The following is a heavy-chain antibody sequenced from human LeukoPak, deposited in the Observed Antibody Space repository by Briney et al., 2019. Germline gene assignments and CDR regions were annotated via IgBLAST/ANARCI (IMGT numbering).Heavy chain of an antibody. J-gene: IGHJ4*02. CDR2: ISYDGSNK. CDR3: ARKSGSLFDY. CDR1: GFTFSSYA. Sequence: PGGSLRLSCAASGFTFSSYAMHWVRQAPGKGLEWVAVISYDGSNKYYADSVKGRFTISRDNAKNSLYLQMNSLRAEDTAVYYCARKSGSLFDYWGQGTLVTVSS. D-gene: IGHD3-3*01. V-gene: IGHV3-30*04.